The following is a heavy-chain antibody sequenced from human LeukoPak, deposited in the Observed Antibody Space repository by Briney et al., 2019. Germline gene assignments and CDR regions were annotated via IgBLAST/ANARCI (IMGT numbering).Heavy chain of an antibody. Sequence: PGGSLRLSCAASGFTFSSYWMHWVRQAPGKGLVWVSGINSDGSSTTYADSVRGRFTISRDNAKNTLYLQMNSLRDEDTAVYYCAWLTITTPFVDYWGQGTLVTVSS. J-gene: IGHJ4*02. CDR2: INSDGSST. CDR3: AWLTITTPFVDY. D-gene: IGHD4-11*01. V-gene: IGHV3-74*01. CDR1: GFTFSSYW.